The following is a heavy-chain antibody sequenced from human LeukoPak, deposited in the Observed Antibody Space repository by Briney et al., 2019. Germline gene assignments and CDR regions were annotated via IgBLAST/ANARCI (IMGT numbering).Heavy chain of an antibody. CDR1: GFTSSRYS. V-gene: IGHV3-21*01. J-gene: IGHJ4*02. D-gene: IGHD3-16*01. CDR2: ISSSSYR. CDR3: MSYAGRSDDY. Sequence: GGSLRLSCAASGFTSSRYSMNWVRQAPGKGLEWVSSISSSSYRYYADSVKGRFTISRDNAKNSLRLQMNSLRAEDTAVYYCMSYAGRSDDYWGQGTLVTVSS.